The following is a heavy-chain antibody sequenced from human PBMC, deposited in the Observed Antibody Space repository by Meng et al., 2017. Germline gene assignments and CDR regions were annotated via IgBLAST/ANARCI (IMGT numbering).Heavy chain of an antibody. Sequence: ASVKVSCKASGYTFTSYYMHWVRQAPGQGLEWMGIINPSGGSTSYAQKFQGRVTMTRDTSTSTVYMELSSLSSEDTAVYYCARDRPDYYDSSGYYIDGVGFDYWGQGTLVTVSS. CDR3: ARDRPDYYDSSGYYIDGVGFDY. D-gene: IGHD3-22*01. J-gene: IGHJ4*02. CDR2: INPSGGST. CDR1: GYTFTSYY. V-gene: IGHV1-46*01.